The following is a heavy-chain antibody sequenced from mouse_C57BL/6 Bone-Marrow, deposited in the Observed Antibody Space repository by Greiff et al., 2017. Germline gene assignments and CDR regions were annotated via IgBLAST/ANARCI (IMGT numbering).Heavy chain of an antibody. V-gene: IGHV1-58*01. J-gene: IGHJ2*01. CDR2: IYIGNGYT. Sequence: VQLQQSGAELVRPGSSVKMSCKTSGYTFTSYGINWVKQRPGQGLEWIGYIYIGNGYTEYNEKFKGKATLTSDTSSSTAYMQLSSLTSEDSAIXFCGSQYYGSSYPLGYWGKGTTLTVSS. CDR1: GYTFTSYG. D-gene: IGHD1-1*01. CDR3: GSQYYGSSYPLGY.